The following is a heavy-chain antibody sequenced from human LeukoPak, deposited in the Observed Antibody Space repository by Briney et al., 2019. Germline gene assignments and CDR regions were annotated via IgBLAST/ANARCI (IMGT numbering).Heavy chain of an antibody. CDR1: GGTFSSYA. CDR2: IIPIFGTA. Sequence: ASVTVSCTASGGTFSSYAISWVRQAPGQGLEWMGGIIPIFGTANYAQKFQGRVTITTDESTSTAYMELSSLRSEDTAVYYCARTSAAGTQGYAYYYYMDVWGKGTTVTVSS. D-gene: IGHD6-13*01. J-gene: IGHJ6*03. V-gene: IGHV1-69*05. CDR3: ARTSAAGTQGYAYYYYMDV.